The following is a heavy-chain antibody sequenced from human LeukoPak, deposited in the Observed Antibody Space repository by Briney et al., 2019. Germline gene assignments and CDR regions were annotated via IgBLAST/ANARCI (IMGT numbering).Heavy chain of an antibody. CDR2: ISGSGGTT. J-gene: IGHJ4*02. Sequence: GGSLRLSCAASGLTFSSYAMGWVRQAPGRGLEWVSAISGSGGTTYYADSVKGRFTISRDNSKNTLYLQMNTLGAEDTALYYCAKVKGGSSWQYYFDYWGQGTLVTVSS. V-gene: IGHV3-23*01. CDR1: GLTFSSYA. CDR3: AKVKGGSSWQYYFDY. D-gene: IGHD6-13*01.